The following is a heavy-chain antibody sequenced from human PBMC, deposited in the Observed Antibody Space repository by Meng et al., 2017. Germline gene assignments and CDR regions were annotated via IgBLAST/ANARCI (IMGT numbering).Heavy chain of an antibody. V-gene: IGHV1-46*01. Sequence: QVQLVQSGAYVKKPGASVKVSCKESGYTFTSYYMHWVRQAPGQGLEWMGIINPSGGSTSYAQKFQGRVTMTRDTSTSTVYMELSSLRSEDTAVYYCARLQRIYYFDYWGQGTLVTVSS. CDR1: GYTFTSYY. CDR2: INPSGGST. D-gene: IGHD2-15*01. J-gene: IGHJ4*02. CDR3: ARLQRIYYFDY.